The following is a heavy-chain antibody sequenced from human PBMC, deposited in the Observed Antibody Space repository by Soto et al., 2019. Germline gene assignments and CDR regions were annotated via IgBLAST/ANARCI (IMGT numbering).Heavy chain of an antibody. V-gene: IGHV3-7*01. J-gene: IGHJ6*03. Sequence: GSIRVSWASSGCNIRSHWMSWVIKDQGKGVEWVAKIKQDGSEEYYVDSVKGRFTISRDNAKNSLYLQMNSLRAEDTAVYFFLCEQKTSYEILTGYNYYYYYYMDVWGKGTTVTVSS. CDR3: LCEQKTSYEILTGYNYYYYYYMDV. CDR2: IKQDGSEE. D-gene: IGHD3-9*01. CDR1: GCNIRSHW.